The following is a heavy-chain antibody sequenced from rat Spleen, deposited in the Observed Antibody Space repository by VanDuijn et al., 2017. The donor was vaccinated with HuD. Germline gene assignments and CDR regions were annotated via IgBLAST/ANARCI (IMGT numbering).Heavy chain of an antibody. J-gene: IGHJ2*01. CDR1: GFTFSNYD. Sequence: EVQLVESGGGLVQPARSMKLSCAASGFTFSNYDMVWVRQAPTKGLKWVASISYEGSSTYYGDSVKGRFTISRDNAKSTLYLQMNSLRSEDTATYYCARLDYWGQGVMVTVSS. V-gene: IGHV5-22*01. CDR2: ISYEGSST. CDR3: ARLDY.